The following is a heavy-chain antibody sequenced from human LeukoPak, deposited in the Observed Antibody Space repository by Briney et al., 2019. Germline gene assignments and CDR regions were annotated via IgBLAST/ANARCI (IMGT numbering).Heavy chain of an antibody. CDR2: IRYDGSNK. D-gene: IGHD1-26*01. J-gene: IGHJ6*02. CDR3: AKDFPGIVAMDV. CDR1: GFTFSTYS. V-gene: IGHV3-30*02. Sequence: GGSLRLSCAASGFTFSTYSMNWVRQAPGKGLEWVAFIRYDGSNKYYADSVKGRFTISRDNSKNTLYLQMNSLRAEDTAVYYCAKDFPGIVAMDVWGQGTPVTVSS.